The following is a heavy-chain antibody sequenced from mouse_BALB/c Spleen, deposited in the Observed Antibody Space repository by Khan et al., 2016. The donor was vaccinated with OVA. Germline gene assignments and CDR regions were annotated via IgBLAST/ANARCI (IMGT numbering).Heavy chain of an antibody. D-gene: IGHD2-3*01. CDR2: IYFSGST. CDR1: GYSITSGYS. V-gene: IGHV3-1*02. CDR3: GNDGNYMDY. Sequence: EVQLQESGPDLVKPSQSLSLTCTVTGYSITSGYSWHWIRQFPGNKLEWMGYIYFSGSTNYNSALKSRISITRDTSTNPSFLQLNSVTTEDTATYYSGNDGNYMDYWGQGTSVTVSS. J-gene: IGHJ4*01.